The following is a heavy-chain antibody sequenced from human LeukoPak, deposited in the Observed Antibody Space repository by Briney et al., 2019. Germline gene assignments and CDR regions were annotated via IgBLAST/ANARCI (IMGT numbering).Heavy chain of an antibody. CDR1: GFTFQQYA. CDR3: ARDYADYVGYFFFDY. V-gene: IGHV3-9*01. CDR2: INWSSAKI. Sequence: GGSLRLSCAASGFTFQQYAIHWVRQVPGKGLEWVSGINWSSAKIGYADSVKGRFTISRDNAKNSVFLQMNSLRAEDTAVYYCARDYADYVGYFFFDYWGQGTLVTVSS. D-gene: IGHD4-17*01. J-gene: IGHJ4*02.